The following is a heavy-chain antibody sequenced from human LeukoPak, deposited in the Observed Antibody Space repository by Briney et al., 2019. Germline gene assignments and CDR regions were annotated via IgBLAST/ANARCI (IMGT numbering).Heavy chain of an antibody. D-gene: IGHD6-13*01. V-gene: IGHV4-39*07. J-gene: IGHJ6*03. Sequence: PSETLSLTCTVSGGSISGSSYYWGWIRQPPGTGLEWIGSIYYSGSTYYNPSLKSRVTISVATSKNQFSLKLSSVTAADTAVYYCASRSRGKLYSSSWYVPYYYMDVWGKGTTVTVSS. CDR3: ASRSRGKLYSSSWYVPYYYMDV. CDR2: IYYSGST. CDR1: GGSISGSSYY.